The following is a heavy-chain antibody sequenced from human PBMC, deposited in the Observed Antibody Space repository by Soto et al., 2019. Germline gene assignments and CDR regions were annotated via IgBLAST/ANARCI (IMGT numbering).Heavy chain of an antibody. D-gene: IGHD3-22*01. CDR1: GFSLSTSGVG. Sequence: QITLKESGPTLVKPTQTLTLTCTFSGFSLSTSGVGVGWIRQPPGKALEWLALIYWDDDKRYSPSLKSRLTITKDTSKNQVVLTMTNMDPVDTATYYCAHLYDSSGRSHNRFDPWGQGTLVTVSS. V-gene: IGHV2-5*02. CDR2: IYWDDDK. J-gene: IGHJ5*02. CDR3: AHLYDSSGRSHNRFDP.